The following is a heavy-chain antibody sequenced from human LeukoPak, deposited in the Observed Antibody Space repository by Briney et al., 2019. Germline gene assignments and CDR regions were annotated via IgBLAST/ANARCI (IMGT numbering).Heavy chain of an antibody. CDR1: SGSITNYY. CDR2: IYYSGNT. V-gene: IGHV4-59*01. J-gene: IGHJ4*02. CDR3: ARGALLWFGDRVEYYFDY. Sequence: SETLSLTCTVPSGSITNYYWSWIRQPPGKGLEWIGFIYYSGNTNYNPSLKSRVTISVDTSKNQFSLKLSSMTAADTAVYYCARGALLWFGDRVEYYFDYWGQGTLLTVSS. D-gene: IGHD3-10*01.